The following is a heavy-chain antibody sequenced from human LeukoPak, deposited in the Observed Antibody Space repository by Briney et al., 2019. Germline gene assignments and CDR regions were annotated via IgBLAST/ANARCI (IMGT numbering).Heavy chain of an antibody. D-gene: IGHD4-17*01. CDR3: ATVTTVTIPYFDL. V-gene: IGHV3-66*01. Sequence: GGSLRLSCAASGFTVSSNYMSWVRQAPGKGLEWVSVIYSGGSTYYADSVKGRLTISRDNSKNTLYLQMNSLRAEDTAVYYCATVTTVTIPYFDLWGRGTLVTVSS. J-gene: IGHJ2*01. CDR1: GFTVSSNY. CDR2: IYSGGST.